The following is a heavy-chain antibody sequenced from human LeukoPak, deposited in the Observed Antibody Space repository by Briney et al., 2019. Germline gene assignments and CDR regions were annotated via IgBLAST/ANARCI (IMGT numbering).Heavy chain of an antibody. J-gene: IGHJ4*02. CDR2: IDSSGTKT. CDR1: GFTFSSYT. Sequence: GGSLRLSCAASGFTFSSYTMSWVRQAPGKGLAWVSGIDSSGTKTTYADSVKGRFTISRDNPRNTLYLQMNSLRAEDTAVYYCAKDETGFLNYFHYWGQGALVAVSS. D-gene: IGHD3-3*01. CDR3: AKDETGFLNYFHY. V-gene: IGHV3-23*01.